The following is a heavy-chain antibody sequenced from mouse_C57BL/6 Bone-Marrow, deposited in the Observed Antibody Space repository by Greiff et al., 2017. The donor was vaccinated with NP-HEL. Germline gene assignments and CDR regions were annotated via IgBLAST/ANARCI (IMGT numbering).Heavy chain of an antibody. CDR2: IYPRSGNT. V-gene: IGHV1-81*01. CDR3: ARGGYYGNYFYAMDY. J-gene: IGHJ4*01. Sequence: QVQLQQSGAELARPGASVKLSCKASGYTFTSYGISWVKQRTGQGLEWIGEIYPRSGNTYYNEKFKGKATLTADKSSSTAYMELRSLTSEDSAVYFCARGGYYGNYFYAMDYWGQGTSVTVSS. CDR1: GYTFTSYG. D-gene: IGHD2-1*01.